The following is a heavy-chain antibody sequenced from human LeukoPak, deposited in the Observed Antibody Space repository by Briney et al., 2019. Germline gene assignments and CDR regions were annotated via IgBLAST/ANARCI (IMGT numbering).Heavy chain of an antibody. J-gene: IGHJ4*02. CDR2: ITDSGGST. Sequence: GGSLRLSCAATGFTFSTYAMSWVRQAPGKGLEWVPAITDSGGSTYYADSVKGRFTISRDNSKNTLYLQMNSLRAEDTAVYYCANTPPHSSSWARFGYWGQGTLVTVSS. CDR1: GFTFSTYA. CDR3: ANTPPHSSSWARFGY. V-gene: IGHV3-23*01. D-gene: IGHD6-13*01.